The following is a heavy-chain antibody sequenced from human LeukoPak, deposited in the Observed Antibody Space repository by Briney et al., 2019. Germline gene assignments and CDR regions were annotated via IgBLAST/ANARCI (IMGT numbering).Heavy chain of an antibody. CDR2: IKHDGGVK. CDR1: GFTFSSYW. CDR3: ARIGYSSSSIDY. D-gene: IGHD6-6*01. V-gene: IGHV3-7*01. Sequence: GGSLRLSCAASGFTFSSYWMSWVRQAPGKGLEWVANIKHDGGVKYYVDSLKGRFTISRDNAKNSVYLQMNSLRAEDTAVYYCARIGYSSSSIDYWGQGTLVTVSS. J-gene: IGHJ4*02.